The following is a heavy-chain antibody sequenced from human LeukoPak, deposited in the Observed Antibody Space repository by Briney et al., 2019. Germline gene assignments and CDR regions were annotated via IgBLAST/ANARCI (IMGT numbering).Heavy chain of an antibody. D-gene: IGHD2-2*01. Sequence: SVKVSCKVSGYTLTELSMHWVRQAPGKGLEWMGGFDPEDGETIYAQKFQGRVTMTEDTSTDTAYMELSSLRSEDTAVYYCATSTFYCSSTSCYVKAFDYWGQGTLVTVSS. V-gene: IGHV1-24*01. CDR2: FDPEDGET. CDR3: ATSTFYCSSTSCYVKAFDY. CDR1: GYTLTELS. J-gene: IGHJ4*02.